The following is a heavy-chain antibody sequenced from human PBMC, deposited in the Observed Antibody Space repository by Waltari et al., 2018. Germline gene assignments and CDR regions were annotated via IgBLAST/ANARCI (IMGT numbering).Heavy chain of an antibody. CDR1: GDSMSSGDW. CDR2: IQRSGRT. V-gene: IGHV4-4*02. D-gene: IGHD2-15*01. CDR3: ARDRGRGIYLDS. J-gene: IGHJ4*02. Sequence: TCTVSGDSMSSGDWWSWVRQSPEKGLEWIGQIQRSGRTHYNPSFESRVTISMDSSNNQFSLKVTSTTAADTAVYYCARDRGRGIYLDSWGRGTLVTVSP.